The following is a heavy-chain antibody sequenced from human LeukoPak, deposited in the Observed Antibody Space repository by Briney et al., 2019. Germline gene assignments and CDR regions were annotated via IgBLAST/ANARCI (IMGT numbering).Heavy chain of an antibody. J-gene: IGHJ4*02. CDR2: ISSDGKTE. D-gene: IGHD6-6*01. CDR1: GFTFSSYG. V-gene: IGHV3-30*03. Sequence: GGSLRLSCVASGFTFSSYGMHWVRQAPGKGLEWVAVISSDGKTEIYADSVRGRFTISRDNSKGTHYLQMNSLRSEDTAVYYCARGVAARPSDYFDYWGQGTLVTVSS. CDR3: ARGVAARPSDYFDY.